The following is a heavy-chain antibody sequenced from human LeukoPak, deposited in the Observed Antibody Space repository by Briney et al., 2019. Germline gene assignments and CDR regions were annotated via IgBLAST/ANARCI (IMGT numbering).Heavy chain of an antibody. Sequence: SETLSLTCTVSGGSISSGRYYWSWIRQPAGKGLEWIGRIYTSGSTNYNPSLKSRVTMSVDTSKNQFSLKLSSVTAADTAVYYCARATYSGYDWDFDYWGQGTLVTVSS. J-gene: IGHJ4*02. CDR2: IYTSGST. CDR1: GGSISSGRYY. D-gene: IGHD5-12*01. CDR3: ARATYSGYDWDFDY. V-gene: IGHV4-61*02.